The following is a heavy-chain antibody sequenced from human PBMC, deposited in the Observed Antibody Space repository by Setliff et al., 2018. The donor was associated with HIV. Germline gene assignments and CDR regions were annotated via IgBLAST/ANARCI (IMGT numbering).Heavy chain of an antibody. CDR2: IFYSGST. CDR1: SGSISSYY. J-gene: IGHJ6*03. CDR3: ARGKWLVQNFYSYYMDV. Sequence: SETLSLPCTVSSGSISSYYWIWIRQPPGKGLEWIGHIFYSGSTNHNPSLKSRVTISVDTSKNQFSLKLSSVTAADTAVYFCARGKWLVQNFYSYYMDVWGKGTTVTVSS. D-gene: IGHD6-19*01. V-gene: IGHV4-59*01.